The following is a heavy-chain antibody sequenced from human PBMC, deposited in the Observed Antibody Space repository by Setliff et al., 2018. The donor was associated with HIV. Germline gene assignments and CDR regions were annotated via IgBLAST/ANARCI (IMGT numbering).Heavy chain of an antibody. CDR3: AASVADYGKGGGMGY. V-gene: IGHV4-39*07. J-gene: IGHJ4*02. D-gene: IGHD3-10*01. Sequence: PSETLSLTCTVSSASISSSGYYWGWIRQPPGKGLEWIGEIYHSGTTKYNPSLESRVIISIDKSKKHFSLRLSAVTAADTAVYYCAASVADYGKGGGMGYWGQGTLVTVS. CDR1: SASISSSGYY. CDR2: IYHSGTT.